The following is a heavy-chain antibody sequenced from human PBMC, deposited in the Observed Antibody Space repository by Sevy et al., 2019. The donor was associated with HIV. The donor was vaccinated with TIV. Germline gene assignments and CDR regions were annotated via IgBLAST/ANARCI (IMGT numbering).Heavy chain of an antibody. D-gene: IGHD6-19*01. J-gene: IGHJ4*02. V-gene: IGHV4-39*01. CDR1: GGSISDSRYY. CDR3: ARHMQWLDNGLFDY. Sequence: SETLSLTCTVSGGSISDSRYYWGWIRQPPGKGLDWMGSIYYDGTTKYNPSLKSRVTLSVDPSKNQFSLKLDSVTAADTAVYYCARHMQWLDNGLFDYWGQGTLVTVSS. CDR2: IYYDGTT.